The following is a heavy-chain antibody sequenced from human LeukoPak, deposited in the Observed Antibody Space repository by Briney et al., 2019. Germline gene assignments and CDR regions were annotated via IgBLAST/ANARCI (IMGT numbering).Heavy chain of an antibody. CDR2: IRSKAYGGTT. V-gene: IGHV3-49*04. CDR1: GFTFGDYA. Sequence: PGRSLRLSCTASGFTFGDYAMSWVRQAPGKGLEWVGFIRSKAYGGTTEYAASVKGRFTISRDDSKNTLYLQMNSLKTEDTAVYYCTTHHYGSGSYYTPFDYWGQGTLVTVSS. CDR3: TTHHYGSGSYYTPFDY. J-gene: IGHJ4*02. D-gene: IGHD3-10*01.